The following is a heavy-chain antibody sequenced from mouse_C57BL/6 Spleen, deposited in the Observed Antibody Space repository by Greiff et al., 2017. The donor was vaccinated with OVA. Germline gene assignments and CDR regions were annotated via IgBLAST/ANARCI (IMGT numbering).Heavy chain of an antibody. Sequence: QVQLKQSGPELVKPGASVKISCKASGYAFSSSWMNWVKQRPGKGLEWIGRIYPGDGDTNYNGKFKGKATLTADKSSSTAYMQLSSLTSEDSAVYFCARGGGGQLRLLGAMDYWGQGTSVTVSS. D-gene: IGHD3-2*02. CDR3: ARGGGGQLRLLGAMDY. CDR2: IYPGDGDT. V-gene: IGHV1-82*01. J-gene: IGHJ4*01. CDR1: GYAFSSSW.